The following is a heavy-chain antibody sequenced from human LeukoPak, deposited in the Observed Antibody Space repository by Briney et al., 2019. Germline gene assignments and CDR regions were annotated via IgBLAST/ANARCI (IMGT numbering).Heavy chain of an antibody. Sequence: GGSLRLSCVASGFTFSDHYMDWVRQAPGKGLEWVGRTRNKANSYTTEYAASVKGRFTISRDDSKNSLYLQMNSLKTEDTAVYYCASEGERRGAFDIWGQGTMVTVSS. J-gene: IGHJ3*02. CDR2: TRNKANSYTT. V-gene: IGHV3-72*01. D-gene: IGHD1-1*01. CDR3: ASEGERRGAFDI. CDR1: GFTFSDHY.